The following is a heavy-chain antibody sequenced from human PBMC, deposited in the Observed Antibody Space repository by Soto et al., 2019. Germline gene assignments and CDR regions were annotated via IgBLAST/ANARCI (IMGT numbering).Heavy chain of an antibody. J-gene: IGHJ4*02. D-gene: IGHD1-26*01. CDR1: GGTISSWY. V-gene: IGHV4-59*08. Sequence: PSETLSLTCTVSGGTISSWYWSWIRQPPGKGLVWIGYIYYSGSTNCNPSLKSRVTISVDTSKNQFSLKLSSVTAADTAVYYCARRYGSAIDYWGQGTLVTVSS. CDR3: ARRYGSAIDY. CDR2: IYYSGST.